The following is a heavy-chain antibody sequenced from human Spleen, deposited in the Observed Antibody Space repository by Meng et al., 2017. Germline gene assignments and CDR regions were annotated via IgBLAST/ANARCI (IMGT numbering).Heavy chain of an antibody. Sequence: QVPLQGSGPGLVKRSGTLSLTCVVSGGSISSIDWWSWVRQPPGKGLEWIGEIYHGGDTNYNPSLKSRVTIAIDRSKNQFSLKLSSVTAADTAVYYCASWIYSCGWQWGQGTLVTVFS. CDR3: ASWIYSCGWQ. V-gene: IGHV4/OR15-8*02. CDR2: IYHGGDT. CDR1: GGSISSIDW. J-gene: IGHJ4*02. D-gene: IGHD6-19*01.